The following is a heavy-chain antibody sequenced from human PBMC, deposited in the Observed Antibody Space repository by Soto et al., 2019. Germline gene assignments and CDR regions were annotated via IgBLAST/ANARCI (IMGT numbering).Heavy chain of an antibody. D-gene: IGHD2-15*01. Sequence: SETLSLTCTVSGGSVSSGSYYWSWIRQPPGKGLEWIGYIYYSGSTNYNPSLKSRVTISVDTSKNQFSLKLSSVTAADTAVYYCARVGYCSGGSCSDYFDYWGQGTLVTVSS. CDR2: IYYSGST. CDR3: ARVGYCSGGSCSDYFDY. V-gene: IGHV4-61*01. CDR1: GGSVSSGSYY. J-gene: IGHJ4*02.